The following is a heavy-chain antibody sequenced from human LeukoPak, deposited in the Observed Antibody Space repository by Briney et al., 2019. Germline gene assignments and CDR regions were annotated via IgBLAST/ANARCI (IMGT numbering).Heavy chain of an antibody. CDR2: IMSSSSYI. D-gene: IGHD3-10*02. Sequence: GGSLRLSCAASGFTFSSYNMNWVRQAPGKGLEWVSSIMSSSSYIYYTDSVKGRFTISRDNAKNSLYLQMNSLRAEDTAVYYCAELGITMIGGVWGKGTTVTISS. CDR3: AELGITMIGGV. V-gene: IGHV3-21*01. CDR1: GFTFSSYN. J-gene: IGHJ6*04.